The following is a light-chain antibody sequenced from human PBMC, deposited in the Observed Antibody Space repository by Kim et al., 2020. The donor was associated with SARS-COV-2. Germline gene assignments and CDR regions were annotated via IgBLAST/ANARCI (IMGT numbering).Light chain of an antibody. J-gene: IGLJ3*02. V-gene: IGLV2-8*01. Sequence: QSALKQPPSASGSPGQSVTISCTGTSDDIGLYVYVSWYQFHPGRAPKLIIYEVNKRPSGVPDRFSGSKSGNTASLAVSGLQSEDEADYYCTSYAGRNDVVFGGGTQLTVL. CDR3: TSYAGRNDVV. CDR1: SDDIGLYVY. CDR2: EVN.